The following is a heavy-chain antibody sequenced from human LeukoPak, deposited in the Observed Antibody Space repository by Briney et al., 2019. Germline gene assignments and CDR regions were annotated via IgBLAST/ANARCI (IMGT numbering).Heavy chain of an antibody. CDR2: IHASGGNT. V-gene: IGHV3-23*01. D-gene: IGHD6-19*01. J-gene: IGHJ5*02. Sequence: PGESLRLSCAASGFAFNFYAMTWVRQAPGKGLQWVSTIHASGGNTYYADSVRGRFTISRDNSKDTLYLQLHSLTAEDTAIYYCAKPISGGLAVSADWFDPWGQGTQVTVSS. CDR3: AKPISGGLAVSADWFDP. CDR1: GFAFNFYA.